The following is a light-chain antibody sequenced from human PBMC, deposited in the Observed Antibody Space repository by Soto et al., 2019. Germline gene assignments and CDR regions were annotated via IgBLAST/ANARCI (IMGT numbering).Light chain of an antibody. V-gene: IGKV1-39*01. Sequence: DLQMTQSPSFLSASVGDSVTLTCRASQSISSYVNWYQQKPGRAPKILIYATSVLQGGFPSRFSGSQSGTEFTLTISSLQPEDFATYYCQQSYSFPRTFGGGTKVEFK. CDR1: QSISSY. CDR2: ATS. CDR3: QQSYSFPRT. J-gene: IGKJ4*01.